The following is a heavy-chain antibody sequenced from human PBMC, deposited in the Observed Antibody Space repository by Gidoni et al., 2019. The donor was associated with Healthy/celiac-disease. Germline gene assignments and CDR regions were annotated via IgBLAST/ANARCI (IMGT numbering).Heavy chain of an antibody. CDR2: IYYSGST. D-gene: IGHD3-16*02. Sequence: QVQLQESGPGLVKPSQTLSLTCTVSGGSISSGGYYWSWIRQHPGKGLEWIGYIYYSGSTYYNPSLKSLVTISVDTSKNQFSLKLSSVTAADTAVYYCARATREVGELSFSWFDPWGQGTLVTVSS. J-gene: IGHJ5*02. CDR3: ARATREVGELSFSWFDP. V-gene: IGHV4-31*01. CDR1: GGSISSGGYY.